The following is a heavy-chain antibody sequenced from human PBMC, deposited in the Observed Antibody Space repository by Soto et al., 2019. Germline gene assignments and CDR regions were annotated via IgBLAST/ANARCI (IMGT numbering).Heavy chain of an antibody. V-gene: IGHV3-7*01. Sequence: GGSLRLSCAASGFTFSSYWMSWVRQAPGKGLEWVANIKQDGSEKYYVDSVKGRFTISRDNAENSLYLQMNSLRAEDTAVYYCARDETRCSGGTCYLPGMDVWGQGTTVTV. CDR2: IKQDGSEK. D-gene: IGHD2-15*01. J-gene: IGHJ6*02. CDR1: GFTFSSYW. CDR3: ARDETRCSGGTCYLPGMDV.